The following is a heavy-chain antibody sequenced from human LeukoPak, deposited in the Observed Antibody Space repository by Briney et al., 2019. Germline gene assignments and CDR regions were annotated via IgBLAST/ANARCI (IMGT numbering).Heavy chain of an antibody. CDR3: ARDGGSYYGFDY. Sequence: GGSLRLSCAASGFTFSSYVMHWVRQAPGKGLEWVAIISYDGSNKYYADSVKGRFTISRDNSKNTLYLQMNSLRAEDTAVYYCARDGGSYYGFDYWGQGTLVTVSS. CDR2: ISYDGSNK. J-gene: IGHJ4*02. D-gene: IGHD1-26*01. V-gene: IGHV3-30*04. CDR1: GFTFSSYV.